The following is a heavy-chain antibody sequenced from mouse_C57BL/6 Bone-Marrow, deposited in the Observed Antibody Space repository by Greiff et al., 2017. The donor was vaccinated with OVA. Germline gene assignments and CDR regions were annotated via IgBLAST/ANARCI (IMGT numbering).Heavy chain of an antibody. J-gene: IGHJ1*03. CDR3: AITTVVGYFDV. Sequence: EVKLVESGPGLVKPSQSLSLTCSVTGYSITSGYYWNWIRQFPGNKLEWMGYISYDGSNNYNPSLKNRISITRDTSKNQFFLKLNSVTTEDTATYYCAITTVVGYFDVWGTGTTVTVSS. CDR2: ISYDGSN. D-gene: IGHD1-1*01. CDR1: GYSITSGYY. V-gene: IGHV3-6*01.